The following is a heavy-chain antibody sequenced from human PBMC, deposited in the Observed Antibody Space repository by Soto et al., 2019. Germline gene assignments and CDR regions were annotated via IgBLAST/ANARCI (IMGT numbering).Heavy chain of an antibody. Sequence: PGGSLRLSCAASGFTFSSYEMNWVRQAPGKGLEWVSYISSSGSTIYYADSVKGRFTISRDNAKNSLYLQMNSLRAEDTAVYYCARCGGAVVVPAATRYNWSCRFDYWGQGTLVTVSS. J-gene: IGHJ4*02. CDR2: ISSSGSTI. V-gene: IGHV3-48*03. CDR3: ARCGGAVVVPAATRYNWSCRFDY. CDR1: GFTFSSYE. D-gene: IGHD2-2*01.